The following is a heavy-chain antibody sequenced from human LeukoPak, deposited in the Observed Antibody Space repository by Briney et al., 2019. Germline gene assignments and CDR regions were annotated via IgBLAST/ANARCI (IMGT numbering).Heavy chain of an antibody. V-gene: IGHV4-34*01. CDR3: ARDHYTIFGVVTKYYFDY. CDR1: GGSFSGYY. Sequence: SETLSLTCAVYGGSFSGYYWSWIRQPAGKGLEWIGEINHSGSTNYNPSLKSRVTISVDTSKNQFSLKLSSVTAADTAVYYCARDHYTIFGVVTKYYFDYWGQGTLVTVSS. CDR2: INHSGST. D-gene: IGHD3-3*01. J-gene: IGHJ4*02.